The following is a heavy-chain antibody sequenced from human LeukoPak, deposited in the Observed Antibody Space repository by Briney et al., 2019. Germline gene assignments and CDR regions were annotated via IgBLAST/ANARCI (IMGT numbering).Heavy chain of an antibody. CDR1: GFTFSSYA. V-gene: IGHV3-23*01. Sequence: PGGSLRLSCAASGFTFSSYAMSWVRQAPGKGLEWVSAISGSGGSTYYADSVKGRFTISRDIAKQSVFLQMNSLRAEDTAVYYCARLSAMVRGPEDIFYFEFWGLGTLVTVSA. CDR3: ARLSAMVRGPEDIFYFEF. CDR2: ISGSGGST. D-gene: IGHD3-10*01. J-gene: IGHJ4*02.